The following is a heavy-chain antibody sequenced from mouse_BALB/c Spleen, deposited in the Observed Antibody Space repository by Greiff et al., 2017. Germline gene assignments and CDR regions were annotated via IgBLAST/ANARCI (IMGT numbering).Heavy chain of an antibody. CDR1: GYSITSGYY. J-gene: IGHJ3*01. D-gene: IGHD1-1*01. Sequence: EVQLQESGPGLVKPSQSLSLTCSVTGYSITSGYYWNWIRQFPGNKLEWMGYISYDGSNNYNPSLKNRISITRDTSKNQFFLKLNSVTTEDTATYYCARDDYGSRPWFAYWGQGTLVTVSA. V-gene: IGHV3-6*02. CDR2: ISYDGSN. CDR3: ARDDYGSRPWFAY.